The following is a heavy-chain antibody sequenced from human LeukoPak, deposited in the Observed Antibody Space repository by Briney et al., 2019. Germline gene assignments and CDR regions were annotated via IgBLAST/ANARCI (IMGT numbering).Heavy chain of an antibody. CDR2: ISGSGGIT. CDR1: GFTFSSYA. Sequence: GSLRLSCAASGFTFSSYAMNWVRQAPGKGLEWVSAISGSGGITYYADSVKGRFTISRDNSKNTLYLQMNSLRAEDTAVYYCAKGRGRGGGNYYYYYGMDVWGQGTTVTVSS. J-gene: IGHJ6*02. CDR3: AKGRGRGGGNYYYYYGMDV. V-gene: IGHV3-23*01. D-gene: IGHD3-10*01.